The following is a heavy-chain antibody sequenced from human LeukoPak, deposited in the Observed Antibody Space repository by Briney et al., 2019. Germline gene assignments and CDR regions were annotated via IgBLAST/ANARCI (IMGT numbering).Heavy chain of an antibody. Sequence: SETLSLTCTVSGGSISSSSYYWGWIRQPPGKVLEWIGSIYYSGSTYYNPSLKSRVTISVDTSKNQFSLKLSSVTAADTAVYYCAKSLYGSGSYYNWFDPWGQGTLVTVSS. V-gene: IGHV4-39*01. CDR3: AKSLYGSGSYYNWFDP. D-gene: IGHD3-10*01. J-gene: IGHJ5*02. CDR2: IYYSGST. CDR1: GGSISSSSYY.